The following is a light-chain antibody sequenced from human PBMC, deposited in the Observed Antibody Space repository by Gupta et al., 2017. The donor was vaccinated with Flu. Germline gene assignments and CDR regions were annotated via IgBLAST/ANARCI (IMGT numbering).Light chain of an antibody. V-gene: IGKV2-28*01. Sequence: ENLVTQSPLFLTVTPGEPASIPCRSSQSLLHTNGYNFLDWYLQKPGQSPQLLIYLGSIRASGVPDRFRGSRSGTDFTLKISRVEAVDVVIYYCMQGLQSPPYTFGQGTKLEIK. CDR3: MQGLQSPPYT. CDR1: QSLLHTNGYNF. CDR2: LGS. J-gene: IGKJ2*01.